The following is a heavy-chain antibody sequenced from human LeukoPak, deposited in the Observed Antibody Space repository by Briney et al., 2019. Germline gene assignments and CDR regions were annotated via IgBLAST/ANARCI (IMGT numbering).Heavy chain of an antibody. V-gene: IGHV5-51*01. D-gene: IGHD2-2*01. CDR2: IYPGDSDT. Sequence: GESLKISCQGSGYSFTSYWIGWVRQMPAKGLEWRGVIYPGDSDTRYIPSFQGQVTISADKSISTAYLQWSSLKASDTAMYYCARHCSSTSCPIWHWGQGTLVTVSS. CDR3: ARHCSSTSCPIWH. J-gene: IGHJ4*02. CDR1: GYSFTSYW.